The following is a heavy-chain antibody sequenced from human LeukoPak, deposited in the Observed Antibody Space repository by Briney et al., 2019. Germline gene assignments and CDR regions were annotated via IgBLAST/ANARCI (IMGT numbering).Heavy chain of an antibody. D-gene: IGHD5-24*01. Sequence: GGSLRLSCAASGFTFSSYCMHWVRQAPGKGLVWVSRIDSDGSSTSYADSVKGRFTISRDNAKNMLYLQMNSLRAEDTAVYYCVRVSKATTDYWGQGTLVTVSS. V-gene: IGHV3-74*01. J-gene: IGHJ4*02. CDR2: IDSDGSST. CDR1: GFTFSSYC. CDR3: VRVSKATTDY.